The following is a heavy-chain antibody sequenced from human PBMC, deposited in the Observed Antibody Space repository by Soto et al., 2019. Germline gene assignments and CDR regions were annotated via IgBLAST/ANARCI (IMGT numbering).Heavy chain of an antibody. Sequence: QVQLVESGGGVVQPGRSLRLSCAASGFTFSSYGMHWVRQAPGKGLEWVAVISYDGRNKYYADSVKGRFTISRDNSKNKLYLQMNSLRDEDTAVYYCAKDQGSGTPGFFYYWGQGTLVTVSA. D-gene: IGHD3-10*01. J-gene: IGHJ4*02. CDR1: GFTFSSYG. CDR2: ISYDGRNK. V-gene: IGHV3-30*18. CDR3: AKDQGSGTPGFFYY.